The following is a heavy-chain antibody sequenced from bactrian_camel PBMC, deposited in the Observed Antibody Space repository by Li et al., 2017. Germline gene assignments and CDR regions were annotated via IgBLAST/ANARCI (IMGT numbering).Heavy chain of an antibody. J-gene: IGHJ4*01. Sequence: DVQLVESGGDSVQAGGSLRLPCEVSGYTGATYFIGWFRQAPGKEREGVAAIHSQGHFTRYADSVKGRFTISQNNAKHTLYLEMSNLKPADTGMYSCAALKCSDVSSLMIMVRAADARYWGQGTQVTVS. CDR2: IHSQGHFT. CDR3: AALKCSDVSSLMIMVRAADARY. V-gene: IGHV3S42*01. D-gene: IGHD1*01. CDR1: GYTGATYF.